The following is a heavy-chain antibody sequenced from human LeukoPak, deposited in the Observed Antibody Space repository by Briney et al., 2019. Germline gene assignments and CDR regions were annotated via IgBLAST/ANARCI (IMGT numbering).Heavy chain of an antibody. J-gene: IGHJ4*02. D-gene: IGHD1-26*01. CDR1: GGTFSSYA. CDR2: IIPILGIA. V-gene: IGHV1-69*04. Sequence: VASVKVSFKASGGTFSSYAISWVRQAPGQGLEWMGRIIPILGIANYAQKFQGRVTITADKSTSTAYMELSSLRSEDTAVYYCARDRGSYVFDYWGQGTLVTVSS. CDR3: ARDRGSYVFDY.